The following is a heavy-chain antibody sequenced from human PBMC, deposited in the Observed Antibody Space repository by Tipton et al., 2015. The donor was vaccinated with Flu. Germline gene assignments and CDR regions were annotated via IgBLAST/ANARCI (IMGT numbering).Heavy chain of an antibody. J-gene: IGHJ4*02. D-gene: IGHD4-23*01. CDR1: GGSISDYY. Sequence: SLRLSCTVSGGSISDYYWTWVRQPPGKGLEWVANIKRDGSEEYYVGSVKGRFTISRDNAKNSLYLQMNSLRVEDTAVYYCGRAIGGINSYWGQGTLVTASS. V-gene: IGHV3-7*01. CDR2: IKRDGSEE. CDR3: GRAIGGINSY.